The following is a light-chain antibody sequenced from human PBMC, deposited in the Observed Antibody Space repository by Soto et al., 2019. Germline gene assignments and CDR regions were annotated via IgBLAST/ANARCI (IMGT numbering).Light chain of an antibody. V-gene: IGKV3-20*01. CDR2: GAS. Sequence: EIVMTQSPATLSVSPGERATLSCRASQSVRNNLAWYQQIPGQAPRLLIYGASMRATGIPDRFSGSGSGTDFTLTISRLEPEDFAVYYCQQCGSSSTFGQGTRLEIK. J-gene: IGKJ5*01. CDR1: QSVRNN. CDR3: QQCGSSST.